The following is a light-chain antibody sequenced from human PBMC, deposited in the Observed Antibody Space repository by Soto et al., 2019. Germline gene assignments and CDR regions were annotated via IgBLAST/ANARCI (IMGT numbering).Light chain of an antibody. Sequence: EIVLTQSPGTLSLSPGERVTLSCRASQSVSGSYLAWYQQKPGQAPRLLINGASGRATGIPDRFSGSGSGTDFTLTISRLEPEDFAVYYCQQYGSPPSLTFGGGTKVEIK. CDR3: QQYGSPPSLT. CDR1: QSVSGSY. J-gene: IGKJ4*01. V-gene: IGKV3-20*01. CDR2: GAS.